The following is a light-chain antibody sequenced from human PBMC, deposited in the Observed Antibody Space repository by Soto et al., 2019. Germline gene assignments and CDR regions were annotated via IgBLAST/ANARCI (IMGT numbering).Light chain of an antibody. CDR1: QSVNSNY. CDR3: QQYDSTPPT. J-gene: IGKJ1*01. CDR2: GAS. V-gene: IGKV3-20*01. Sequence: EIVLTQSPGTLSLSPGDRATLSCRASQSVNSNYLAWYQRKPGQAPRLLIYGASNRATDIPYRFSASGSGTDSPLTITRLEAEDFAVYYCQQYDSTPPTFGQGTKVEVK.